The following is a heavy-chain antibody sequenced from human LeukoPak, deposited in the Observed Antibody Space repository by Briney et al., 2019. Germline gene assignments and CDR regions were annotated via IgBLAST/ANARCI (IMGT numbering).Heavy chain of an antibody. V-gene: IGHV3-7*01. Sequence: GGSLRLSCAASGFTFSNFLMTWVRQAPGKGLEWVANIKQDGSEKYYVDSVKGRFTISRDNAKNSMYLQMNSLRAEDTAVYYCATDGGYCSSTSCYRGDYFDFWGQGTLVTVSS. CDR3: ATDGGYCSSTSCYRGDYFDF. CDR1: GFTFSNFL. D-gene: IGHD2-2*02. J-gene: IGHJ4*02. CDR2: IKQDGSEK.